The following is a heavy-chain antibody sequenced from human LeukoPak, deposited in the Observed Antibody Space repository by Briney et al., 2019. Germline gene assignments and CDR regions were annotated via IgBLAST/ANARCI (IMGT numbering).Heavy chain of an antibody. CDR2: INPDGSQT. V-gene: IGHV3-7*01. Sequence: SGGSLRLSCAAPGSTFTTYWMNWVRQAPGKGLEWVALINPDGSQTIYVDSVKGRFTISRDNAENSLYLQMNTLRAEDTAVYYCARDLGYGALDPWGQGTLVTVSS. CDR1: GSTFTTYW. CDR3: ARDLGYGALDP. J-gene: IGHJ5*02. D-gene: IGHD4-17*01.